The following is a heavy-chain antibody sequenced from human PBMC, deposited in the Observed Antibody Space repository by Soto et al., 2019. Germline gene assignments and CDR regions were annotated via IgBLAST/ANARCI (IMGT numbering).Heavy chain of an antibody. CDR3: ARDEGGYDILTGYYKAHHCDY. CDR1: GYTFTHFY. J-gene: IGHJ4*01. D-gene: IGHD3-9*01. CDR2: ISPHNFNT. Sequence: ASVKVSCKASGYTFTHFYITWVRQAPGQGLEWMGAISPHNFNTNYAQKFRGRVTLTTEKSTNTAYMDLRSLTSDDTAVYYCARDEGGYDILTGYYKAHHCDYWG. V-gene: IGHV1-18*01.